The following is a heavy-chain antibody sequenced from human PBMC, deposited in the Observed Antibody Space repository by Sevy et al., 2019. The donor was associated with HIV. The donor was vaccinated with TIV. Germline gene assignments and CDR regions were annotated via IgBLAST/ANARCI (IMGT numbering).Heavy chain of an antibody. D-gene: IGHD6-19*01. V-gene: IGHV3-7*01. CDR2: KKQDGSEK. CDR3: AREPQGYYSSRYFDL. Sequence: GESLKISCAASEFTFSTYWMSWVRQAPGKGLEWVANKKQDGSEKYYVDSVKGRFTISRDNAENSLYLQMNSLRVEDTAVYYCAREPQGYYSSRYFDLWGRGTLVTVSS. J-gene: IGHJ2*01. CDR1: EFTFSTYW.